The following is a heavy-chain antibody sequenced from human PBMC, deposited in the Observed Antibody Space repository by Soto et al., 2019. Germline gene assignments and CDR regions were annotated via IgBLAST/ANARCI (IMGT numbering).Heavy chain of an antibody. Sequence: EVQLVQSGAEVKKPGESLKISCTASGYSFPIYYIGWARQMPGKGLEWMGIIYPGDSDTRYNPSFQGQVTISVDKSISTAYLQWSSLKASDTATYYCARLGPTMLVEAYYFDYWGQGTLVTVSS. J-gene: IGHJ4*02. CDR2: IYPGDSDT. CDR3: ARLGPTMLVEAYYFDY. D-gene: IGHD3-22*01. CDR1: GYSFPIYY. V-gene: IGHV5-51*01.